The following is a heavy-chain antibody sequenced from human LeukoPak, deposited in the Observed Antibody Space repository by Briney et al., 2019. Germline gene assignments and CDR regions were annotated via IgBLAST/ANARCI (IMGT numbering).Heavy chain of an antibody. CDR2: IYYSGST. CDR3: ARLGDSGSYSGYGLDV. J-gene: IGHJ6*02. D-gene: IGHD1-26*01. V-gene: IGHV4-39*07. CDR1: GGSISSSSYY. Sequence: SETLSLTCTVSGGSISSSSYYWGWIRQPPGKGLEWIGSIYYSGSTYYNPSLKSRVTISVDTSKNQFSLKLSSVTAADTAVYYCARLGDSGSYSGYGLDVWGQGTTVTVSS.